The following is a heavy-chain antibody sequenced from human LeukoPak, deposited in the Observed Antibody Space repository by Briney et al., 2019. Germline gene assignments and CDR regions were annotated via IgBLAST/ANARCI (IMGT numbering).Heavy chain of an antibody. CDR2: ISGSGGST. Sequence: GVSLRLSCAASGFTFSSYAMSWVRQARGKGLEWVSAISGSGGSTYYADSVKGRFTISRDNSKNTLYLQMNSLRAEDTAVYYCAKDRVRSVAGIFDYWGQGTLVTVSS. J-gene: IGHJ4*02. V-gene: IGHV3-23*01. CDR1: GFTFSSYA. CDR3: AKDRVRSVAGIFDY. D-gene: IGHD6-19*01.